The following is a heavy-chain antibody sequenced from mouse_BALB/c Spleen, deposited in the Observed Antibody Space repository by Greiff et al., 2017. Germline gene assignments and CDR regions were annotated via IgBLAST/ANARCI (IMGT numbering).Heavy chain of an antibody. CDR2: IYYSGTI. J-gene: IGHJ3*01. V-gene: IGHV3-5*02. D-gene: IGHD2-3*01. CDR1: GISITTGNYR. CDR3: ARGDGYYAWFAY. Sequence: EVKLMESGPGLVKPSQTVSLTCTVTGISITTGNYRWSWIRQFPGNKLEWIGYIYYSGTITYNPSLTSRTTITRDTSKNQFFLEMNSLTAEDTATYYCARGDGYYAWFAYWGQGTQVTVSA.